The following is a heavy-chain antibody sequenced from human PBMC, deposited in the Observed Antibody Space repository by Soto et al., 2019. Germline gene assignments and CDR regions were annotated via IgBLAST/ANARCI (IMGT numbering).Heavy chain of an antibody. J-gene: IGHJ4*02. CDR2: ISGSGGST. CDR1: GFTFSSYA. CDR3: AQVTYSYGWGRERYYVAY. Sequence: EVQLLESGGGLVQPGGSLRLSCAASGFTFSSYAMSWVRQAPGKGLEWVSAISGSGGSTYYADTVKGRFTISRDNSKNPLYLQMNSLRANDTAVYYCAQVTYSYGWGRERYYVAYWGQGSLVTVSS. V-gene: IGHV3-23*01. D-gene: IGHD5-18*01.